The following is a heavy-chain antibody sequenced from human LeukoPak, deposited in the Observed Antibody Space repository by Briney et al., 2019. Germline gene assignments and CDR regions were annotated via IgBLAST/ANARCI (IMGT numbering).Heavy chain of an antibody. V-gene: IGHV3-48*04. J-gene: IGHJ5*02. CDR2: ISSSSSSTI. CDR3: ARDQRYCSSTSCYALDP. Sequence: PGGPLRLSCAASGFTFSSYSMNWVRQAPGKGLEWVSYISSSSSSTIYYADSVKGRFTISRDNAKNSLYLQMNSLRAEDTAVYYCARDQRYCSSTSCYALDPWGQGTLVTVSS. D-gene: IGHD2-2*01. CDR1: GFTFSSYS.